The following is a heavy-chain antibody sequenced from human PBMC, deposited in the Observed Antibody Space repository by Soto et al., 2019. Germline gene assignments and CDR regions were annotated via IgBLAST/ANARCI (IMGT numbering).Heavy chain of an antibody. D-gene: IGHD2-2*01. CDR2: IIPISGTA. CDR3: AISQGSSTSFEIYYYYYYGMDV. V-gene: IGHV1-69*01. CDR1: GGTFSSYA. J-gene: IGHJ6*02. Sequence: QVQLVQSGAEVKKPGSSVKVSCKASGGTFSSYAISWVQQAPGQGLEWMGGIIPISGTANYAQKFQGRVTITADESTSTAYMELSSLRSEDTAVYYCAISQGSSTSFEIYYYYYYGMDVWGQGTTVTVSS.